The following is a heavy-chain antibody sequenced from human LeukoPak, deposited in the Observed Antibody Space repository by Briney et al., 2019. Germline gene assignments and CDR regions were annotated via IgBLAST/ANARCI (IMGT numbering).Heavy chain of an antibody. CDR2: IYPGDSDT. Sequence: GESLKISCKGSGYSFASYWIGWVRQMPGKGLEWMGIIYPGDSDTRSRPSFRGQVTISADKSLSTAYLQWSSLKASDTAIYYCATTLDSSGYYYFDYWGQGALVTVSS. CDR1: GYSFASYW. CDR3: ATTLDSSGYYYFDY. J-gene: IGHJ4*02. D-gene: IGHD3-22*01. V-gene: IGHV5-51*01.